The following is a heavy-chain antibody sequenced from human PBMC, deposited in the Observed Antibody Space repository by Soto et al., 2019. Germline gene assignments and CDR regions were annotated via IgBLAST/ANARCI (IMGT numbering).Heavy chain of an antibody. J-gene: IGHJ4*01. CDR3: ARDSRNWGEND. CDR2: IYSGGST. CDR1: GFTVSSNY. Sequence: GGSLRLSCAASGFTVSSNYMNWVRQAPGKGLEWVSVIYSGGSTYYADSVKGRFTISRDNSKNTLYLQMNSLRAEDTVVYYCARDSRNWGENDWGQGTLVTVSS. V-gene: IGHV3-53*01. D-gene: IGHD7-27*01.